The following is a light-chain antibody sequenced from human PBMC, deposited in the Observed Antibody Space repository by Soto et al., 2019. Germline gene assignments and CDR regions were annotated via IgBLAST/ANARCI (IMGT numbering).Light chain of an antibody. Sequence: QSVLTQPASVSGSPGQSITISCTGTSSDVGAYDFVSWYQQHPDKAPKLMIYEVRGRPSGVSNRFSGSKSFNTATLTISGLQAEDEADYYCSSHTTRNTRVFGTGTKAPS. CDR2: EVR. V-gene: IGLV2-14*03. CDR3: SSHTTRNTRV. J-gene: IGLJ1*01. CDR1: SSDVGAYDF.